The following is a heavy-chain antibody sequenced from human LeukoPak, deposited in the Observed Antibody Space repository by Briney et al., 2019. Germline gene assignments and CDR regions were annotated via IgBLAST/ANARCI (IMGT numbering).Heavy chain of an antibody. CDR2: IIPIFGTA. Sequence: SSVKASCKASGGTFSSYAISWVRQAPGQGLEWMGGIIPIFGTANYAQKFQGRVTITADESTSTAYMELSSLRSEDTAVYYCARGGSAAGRAEYFQHWGQGTLVTVSS. CDR3: ARGGSAAGRAEYFQH. J-gene: IGHJ1*01. CDR1: GGTFSSYA. D-gene: IGHD6-13*01. V-gene: IGHV1-69*01.